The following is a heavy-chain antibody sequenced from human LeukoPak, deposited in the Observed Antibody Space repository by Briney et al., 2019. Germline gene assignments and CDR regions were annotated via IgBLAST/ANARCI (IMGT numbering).Heavy chain of an antibody. CDR3: ARDYYDSSGSIYNWFDP. V-gene: IGHV4-31*03. Sequence: PSQTLSLTCTVSGGSISSGGYYWSWIRQRPGMGLGWLGYIYYSGSTYYNPSLKSRVSISLDTSKNQLSLKLSPVTAADTAVYYCARDYYDSSGSIYNWFDPWGQGTLVTVSS. D-gene: IGHD3-22*01. CDR2: IYYSGST. CDR1: GGSISSGGYY. J-gene: IGHJ5*02.